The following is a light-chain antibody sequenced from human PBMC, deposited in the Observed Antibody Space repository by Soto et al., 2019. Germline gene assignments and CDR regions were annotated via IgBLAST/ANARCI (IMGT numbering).Light chain of an antibody. CDR3: QQYNNWPRT. Sequence: EIVMTQSPATLSVSPGERATLSCRASQSVSSSLAWYQQKPGQAPRLLIYGASTRATGIPARFSGSGSGTELTLTINSLQSEDFAVYYCQQYNNWPRTFGQGTKV. CDR2: GAS. CDR1: QSVSSS. J-gene: IGKJ1*01. V-gene: IGKV3-15*01.